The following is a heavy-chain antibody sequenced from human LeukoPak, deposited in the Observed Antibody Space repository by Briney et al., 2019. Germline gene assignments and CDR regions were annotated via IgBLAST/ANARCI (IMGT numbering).Heavy chain of an antibody. J-gene: IGHJ4*02. CDR3: ARITENGQRGY. CDR2: IHYSGST. D-gene: IGHD6-25*01. V-gene: IGHV4-59*08. Sequence: SETLSLTCTVSGGSISSSYWSWIRQPPGKGLEWIGYIHYSGSTNYNPSLKSRVTISVDTSKNQFSLKLSSVTAADTAMYFCARITENGQRGYWGQGTLVTVSS. CDR1: GGSISSSY.